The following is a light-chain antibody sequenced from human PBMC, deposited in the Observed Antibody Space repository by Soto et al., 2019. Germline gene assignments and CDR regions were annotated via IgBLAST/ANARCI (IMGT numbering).Light chain of an antibody. Sequence: EIVLTQSPDTLSLSPVEGATLSFRASHDVSVSLVWYRQRPGQSPRLLIHDASNRATGISARFSGSGSGTDFTLTIGSLEPEESALYYCQQRASWPYTSGQGTKGDIK. CDR3: QQRASWPYT. V-gene: IGKV3-11*01. CDR1: HDVSVS. CDR2: DAS. J-gene: IGKJ2*01.